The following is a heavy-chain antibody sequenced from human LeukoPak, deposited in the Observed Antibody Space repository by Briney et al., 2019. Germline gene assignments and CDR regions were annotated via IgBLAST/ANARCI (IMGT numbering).Heavy chain of an antibody. CDR2: IIPIFGTA. D-gene: IGHD3-16*02. J-gene: IGHJ4*02. CDR3: ARELRLGELSLSFDY. CDR1: GGTFSSYA. V-gene: IGHV1-69*13. Sequence: ASVKVSCKASGGTFSSYAISWVRQAPGQGLEWMGGIIPIFGTANYAQKFQGRVTITADESTSTAYMELSSLRSEDTAVYYCARELRLGELSLSFDYWGQGTLVTVSS.